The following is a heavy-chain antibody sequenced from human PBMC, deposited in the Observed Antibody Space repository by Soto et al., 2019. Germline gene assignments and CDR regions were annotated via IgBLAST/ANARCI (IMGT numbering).Heavy chain of an antibody. J-gene: IGHJ5*02. V-gene: IGHV4-59*01. CDR2: IYYSGST. CDR3: ARDSSGYYENWCDT. Sequence: PSETLSLTCTVSGGSISSYYWSWIRQPPGKGLEWIGYIYYSGSTNYNPSLKSRVTISVDTSKNQFSLKLSSVTAADTAVYYCARDSSGYYENWCDTWGQGTLVTVSS. D-gene: IGHD3-22*01. CDR1: GGSISSYY.